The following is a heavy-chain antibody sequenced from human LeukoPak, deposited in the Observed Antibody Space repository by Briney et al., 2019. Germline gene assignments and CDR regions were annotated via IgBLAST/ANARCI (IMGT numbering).Heavy chain of an antibody. CDR1: GGTFSSYA. D-gene: IGHD3-10*01. Sequence: SVKVSCKASGGTFSSYAISWVRQAPGQGLEWMGGIIPIFGTANYAQKFQGRVTITADESTSTAYMELSSLRSEDTAVYYCARLSLIYGSGSLVDYWGQGTLVTVSS. CDR2: IIPIFGTA. CDR3: ARLSLIYGSGSLVDY. J-gene: IGHJ4*02. V-gene: IGHV1-69*01.